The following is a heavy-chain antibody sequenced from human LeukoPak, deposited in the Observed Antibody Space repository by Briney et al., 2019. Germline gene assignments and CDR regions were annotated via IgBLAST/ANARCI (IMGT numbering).Heavy chain of an antibody. CDR2: IYPGDSDT. CDR3: ARKCLGSSGYCCDFDY. J-gene: IGHJ4*02. D-gene: IGHD3-22*01. CDR1: GYSFTSYW. V-gene: IGHV5-51*01. Sequence: GESLKISCKGSGYSFTSYWIGWVRQMPGKGLEWMGIIYPGDSDTRYRPSFQGQVTMSADKSISTAYLQWSSLKASDTAMYYCARKCLGSSGYCCDFDYWGQGTLVTVSS.